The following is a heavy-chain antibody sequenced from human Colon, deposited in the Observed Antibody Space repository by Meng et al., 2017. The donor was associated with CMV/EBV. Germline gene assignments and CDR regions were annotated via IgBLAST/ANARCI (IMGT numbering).Heavy chain of an antibody. CDR3: ARESMVAVSRDFYYVMDV. J-gene: IGHJ6*02. Sequence: SETLSLTCTVSGGSVSTANYYWSWVRQPPGKGLEWIGYISYNGKTNYNPSLKSRVTITRDTSKNQFSLELTSVTAADTAFYYCARESMVAVSRDFYYVMDVWGQGTTVTVSS. CDR1: GGSVSTANYY. V-gene: IGHV4-61*01. CDR2: ISYNGKT. D-gene: IGHD2-8*01.